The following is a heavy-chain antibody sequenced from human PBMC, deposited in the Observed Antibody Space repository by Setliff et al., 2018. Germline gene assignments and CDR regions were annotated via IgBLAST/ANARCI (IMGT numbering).Heavy chain of an antibody. CDR3: ARSRYYDSSGNNYGLDY. CDR1: GGAVSGFY. Sequence: PSETLSLTCDIKGGAVSGFYWSWIRQTPGKDLEWIGEISHNGRVSSSPSLKSRVTISVDRAKNHFSLKLTSVTAADTAMYYCARSRYYDSSGNNYGLDYWGQGTLGTVSS. CDR2: ISHNGRV. D-gene: IGHD3-22*01. V-gene: IGHV4-34*01. J-gene: IGHJ4*02.